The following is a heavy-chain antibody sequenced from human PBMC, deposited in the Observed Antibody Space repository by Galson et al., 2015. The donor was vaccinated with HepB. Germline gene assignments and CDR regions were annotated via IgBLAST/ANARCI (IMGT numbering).Heavy chain of an antibody. J-gene: IGHJ4*02. Sequence: SVKVPCKASGYTFTGYYMHWVRQAPGQGLEWMGWINPNSGGTNYAQKFQGRVTMTRDTSISTAYMELSRLRSDDTAVYYCARGEVTMVRGVITDWGQGTLVTVSS. D-gene: IGHD3-10*01. CDR2: INPNSGGT. CDR1: GYTFTGYY. CDR3: ARGEVTMVRGVITD. V-gene: IGHV1-2*02.